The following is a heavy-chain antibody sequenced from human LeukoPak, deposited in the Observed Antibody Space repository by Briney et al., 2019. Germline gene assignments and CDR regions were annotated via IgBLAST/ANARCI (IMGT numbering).Heavy chain of an antibody. J-gene: IGHJ6*02. CDR2: INSDGSST. Sequence: GGSLRLSCAASGFTFSSYGMHWVRQAPGKGPVWVSRINSDGSSTIYADSVKGRFTISRDNAKSTLYLQMNSLRAEDTAVYYCARSYGMDVRGQGTTVTVSS. CDR1: GFTFSSYG. V-gene: IGHV3-74*01. CDR3: ARSYGMDV.